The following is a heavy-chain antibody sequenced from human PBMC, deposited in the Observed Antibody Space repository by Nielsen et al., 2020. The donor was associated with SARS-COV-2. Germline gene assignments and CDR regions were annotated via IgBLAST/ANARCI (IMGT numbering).Heavy chain of an antibody. Sequence: ASVKVSCKTSGYTFTTYDINWVRQATGQGLEWMGWMNPNSGNTEYAQKLQGRVTMTRDTSTSTVYIEVSSLRSEDTAVYYCARAPSDYYGMDVWGQGTTVTVSS. D-gene: IGHD3-3*01. CDR2: MNPNSGNT. J-gene: IGHJ6*02. CDR3: ARAPSDYYGMDV. V-gene: IGHV1-8*01. CDR1: GYTFTTYD.